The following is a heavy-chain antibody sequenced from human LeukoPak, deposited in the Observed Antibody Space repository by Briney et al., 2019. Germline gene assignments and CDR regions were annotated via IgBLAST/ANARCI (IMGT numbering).Heavy chain of an antibody. J-gene: IGHJ4*02. Sequence: PSETLSLTCTVSGYSISNGYYWGWIRQPPGRGLEWIGSIYQSGSTFYNPSLKSRVTLSVDTSENQFPLKLSSVTAADTAVHYCARLAWGRLDYWGQGILVTVSS. CDR2: IYQSGST. V-gene: IGHV4-38-2*02. CDR3: ARLAWGRLDY. D-gene: IGHD7-27*01. CDR1: GYSISNGYY.